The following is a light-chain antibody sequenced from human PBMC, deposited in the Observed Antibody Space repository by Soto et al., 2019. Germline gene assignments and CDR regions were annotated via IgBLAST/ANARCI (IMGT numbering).Light chain of an antibody. CDR3: QQYNNWPPWT. CDR2: GAS. Sequence: EIVMTQSPATPSVSPGERATLSCRASQSVSSNLAWYQQKPGQAPRLLIYGASTRATGIPARFSGSGSGTEFPLTISSLQSEDFAVYYCQQYNNWPPWTFGQGTKVEIK. J-gene: IGKJ1*01. CDR1: QSVSSN. V-gene: IGKV3-15*01.